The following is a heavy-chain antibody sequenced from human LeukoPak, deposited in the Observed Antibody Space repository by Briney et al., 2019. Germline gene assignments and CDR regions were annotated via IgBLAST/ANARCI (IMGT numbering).Heavy chain of an antibody. CDR1: GYTFTSYG. CDR2: ISAYNGNT. CDR3: ARDLAAAGTEGY. V-gene: IGHV1-18*01. Sequence: ASVKVSCKASGYTFTSYGISWVRQSPGQGLEWMGWISAYNGNTNYAQKLQGRVTMTTDTSTSTAYMELRSLRSDDTAVYYCARDLAAAGTEGYWGQGTLVTVSS. D-gene: IGHD6-13*01. J-gene: IGHJ4*02.